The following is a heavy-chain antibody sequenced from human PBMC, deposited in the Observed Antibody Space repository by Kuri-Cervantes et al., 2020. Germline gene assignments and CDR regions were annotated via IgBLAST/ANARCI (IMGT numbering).Heavy chain of an antibody. CDR3: AREVGGGWYFGYYYGMDV. CDR2: IGTAGDT. V-gene: IGHV3-13*01. D-gene: IGHD6-19*01. J-gene: IGHJ6*02. Sequence: GGSLRLSCAASGFTFSSYDMHWVRQATGKGLEWVSAIGTAGDTYYPGSVKGRFTISRENAKNSLYLQMNSLRAEDTAVYYCAREVGGGWYFGYYYGMDVWGQGTTVTVSS. CDR1: GFTFSSYD.